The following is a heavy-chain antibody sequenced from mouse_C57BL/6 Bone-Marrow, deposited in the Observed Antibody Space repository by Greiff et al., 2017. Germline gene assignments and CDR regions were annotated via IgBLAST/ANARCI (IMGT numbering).Heavy chain of an antibody. CDR2: ISSGGSYT. Sequence: DVMLVESGGDLVKPGGSLKLSCAASGFTFSSYGMSWVRQTPDKRLEWVATISSGGSYTYYTDSVKGRFTIFRDNSKNTLYLQMSSLKSEDTALYYCASLYYYGSTFFDYWGQGTTLTVSS. CDR3: ASLYYYGSTFFDY. CDR1: GFTFSSYG. D-gene: IGHD1-1*01. V-gene: IGHV5-6*02. J-gene: IGHJ2*01.